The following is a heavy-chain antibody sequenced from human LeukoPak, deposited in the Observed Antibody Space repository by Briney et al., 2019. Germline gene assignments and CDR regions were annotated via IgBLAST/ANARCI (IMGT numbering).Heavy chain of an antibody. CDR2: IYYSGST. Sequence: SETLSLTCTVSGGSISSSSYYWGWIRQPPGKGLEWIGSIYYSGSTYYNPSLKSRVTISVDTSKNQFSLKLSSVTAADTAVYYCARDVPPRPGVITYTFDYWGQGTLLTVSS. CDR1: GGSISSSSYY. J-gene: IGHJ4*02. V-gene: IGHV4-39*07. D-gene: IGHD4-23*01. CDR3: ARDVPPRPGVITYTFDY.